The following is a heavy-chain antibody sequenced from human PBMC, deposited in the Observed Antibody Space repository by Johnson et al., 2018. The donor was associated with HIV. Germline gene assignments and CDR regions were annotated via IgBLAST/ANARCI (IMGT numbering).Heavy chain of an antibody. CDR3: ASREPYYYDSSGYLAFDI. V-gene: IGHV3-53*01. CDR2: IYSGGST. CDR1: GFTVSSNY. D-gene: IGHD3-22*01. J-gene: IGHJ3*02. Sequence: VQLVESGGGLIQPGGSMRLSCAASGFTVSSNYMSWIRQAPGKGLEWVSVIYSGGSTYYADSVKGRFIISRDNSKNTLYLQMNSLRAEDTAVYYCASREPYYYDSSGYLAFDIWGQGTMVTVSS.